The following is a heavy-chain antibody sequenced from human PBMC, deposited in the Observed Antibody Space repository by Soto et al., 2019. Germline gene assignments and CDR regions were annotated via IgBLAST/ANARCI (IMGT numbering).Heavy chain of an antibody. V-gene: IGHV1-69*02. CDR1: GGTFSSNS. CDR3: AEYSGYDGKGY. Sequence: QVQLVQSGAEVKKPGSSVKVSCKASGGTFSSNSISWVRQAPGQGLEWMGRIIPMLGIANYAQKFQGRVTITADKSTSTGYMELSGLRSEDTAVYYCAEYSGYDGKGYWGQGTLLTVSS. J-gene: IGHJ4*02. CDR2: IIPMLGIA. D-gene: IGHD5-12*01.